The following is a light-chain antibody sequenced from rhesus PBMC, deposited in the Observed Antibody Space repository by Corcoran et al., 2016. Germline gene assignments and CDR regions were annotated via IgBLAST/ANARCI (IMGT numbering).Light chain of an antibody. J-gene: IGKJ1*01. Sequence: EIVMTQSPATLSLSPGERATLSCRASQSVSSSLAWYQQKPGQAPKLLIYGASSRATGLPDGFSGSGSGTKFTLTISSLEPEDVGVYYCQQDYSWPRTFGQGTKVEIK. CDR3: QQDYSWPRT. V-gene: IGKV3-42*01. CDR2: GAS. CDR1: QSVSSS.